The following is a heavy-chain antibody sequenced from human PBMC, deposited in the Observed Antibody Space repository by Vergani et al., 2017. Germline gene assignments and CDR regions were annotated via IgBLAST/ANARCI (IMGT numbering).Heavy chain of an antibody. V-gene: IGHV4-39*02. J-gene: IGHJ4*02. CDR3: ARDLRRFDY. CDR1: GGSISSSSYY. CDR2: IYYTGST. Sequence: QLQLQESGPGLVKPSETLSLTCTVSGGSISSSSYYWGWIRQPPGKGLEWIGCIYYTGSTYYNPSLKSRVTISIDTSKNQFSLKLSSVTAADTAVYYCARDLRRFDYWGQGTLVTVSS. D-gene: IGHD5/OR15-5a*01.